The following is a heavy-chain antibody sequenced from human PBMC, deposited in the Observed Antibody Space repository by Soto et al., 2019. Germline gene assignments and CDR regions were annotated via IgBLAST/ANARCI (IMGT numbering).Heavy chain of an antibody. CDR1: GYTFTAYG. J-gene: IGHJ4*02. CDR3: ARERSSSDL. V-gene: IGHV1-18*01. Sequence: QVQLVQSGAEMKKPGASVKVSCKASGYTFTAYGISWVRQAPGQGLEWMGWISAYNGNTDYAQKFQDRVTMTIDTSTTTAYMELRSLRSDDTAVYYCARERSSSDLWGQGTLVAVSS. D-gene: IGHD6-19*01. CDR2: ISAYNGNT.